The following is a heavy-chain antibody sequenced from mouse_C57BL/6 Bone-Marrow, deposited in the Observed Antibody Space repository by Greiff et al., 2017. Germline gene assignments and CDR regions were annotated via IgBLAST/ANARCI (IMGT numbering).Heavy chain of an antibody. D-gene: IGHD2-2*01. J-gene: IGHJ4*01. CDR3: AYGYSYAMDY. CDR2: LSNGGGST. CDR1: GFTFSDYY. V-gene: IGHV5-12*01. Sequence: EVNVVESGGGLVQPGGSLKLSCAASGFTFSDYYMYWVRQTPEKRLEWVAYLSNGGGSTYYPDTVKGRFTISRDNAKNTLYLQMSRLKSEDTAMYYCAYGYSYAMDYWGQGASVTVSS.